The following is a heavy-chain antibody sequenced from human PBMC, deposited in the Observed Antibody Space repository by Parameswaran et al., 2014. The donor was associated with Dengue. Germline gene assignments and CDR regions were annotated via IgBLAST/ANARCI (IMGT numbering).Heavy chain of an antibody. CDR2: IWYDGSNK. D-gene: IGHD5-24*01. J-gene: IGHJ4*02. CDR3: AREGGDGYQLDY. Sequence: WIRQPQEGLEWVAVIWYDGSNKYYADSVKGRFTISRDNSKNTLYLQMNSLRAEDTAVYYCAREGGDGYQLDYWGQGTLVTVSS. V-gene: IGHV3-33*01.